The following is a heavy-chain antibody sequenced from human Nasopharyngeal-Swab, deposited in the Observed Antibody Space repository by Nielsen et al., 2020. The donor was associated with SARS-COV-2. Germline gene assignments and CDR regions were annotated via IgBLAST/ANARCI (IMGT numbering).Heavy chain of an antibody. Sequence: GESLEISCAASGFTFSSYSMNWVRQALGKGLEWVSSISSSSSYIYYADSVKGRFTISRDNAKNSLYLQMNSLRAEDTAVYYCARWDYSNYDLDYWGQGTLVTVSS. CDR3: ARWDYSNYDLDY. V-gene: IGHV3-21*01. J-gene: IGHJ4*02. CDR2: ISSSSSYI. CDR1: GFTFSSYS. D-gene: IGHD4-11*01.